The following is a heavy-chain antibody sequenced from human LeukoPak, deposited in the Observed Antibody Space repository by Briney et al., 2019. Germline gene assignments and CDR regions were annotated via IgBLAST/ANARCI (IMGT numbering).Heavy chain of an antibody. CDR2: ISSNGGST. CDR1: GFTFSSYA. CDR3: ARDLGSSGWTYYFDY. D-gene: IGHD6-19*01. J-gene: IGHJ4*02. V-gene: IGHV3-64*01. Sequence: GGSLRLSCAASGFTFSSYAMHWVRQAPGKGLEYGSAISSNGGSTYYANSVKGRFTISRDNSKNTLYLQMGSLRAEDMAVYYCARDLGSSGWTYYFDYWGQGTLVTVSS.